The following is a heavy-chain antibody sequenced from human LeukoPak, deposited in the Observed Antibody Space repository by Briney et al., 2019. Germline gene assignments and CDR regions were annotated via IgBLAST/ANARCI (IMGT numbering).Heavy chain of an antibody. Sequence: SETLSLTCTVSVGSISSYYWSWIRQPPGKTLEWIGYIYYTGSTNYNPSLKSRVTISVDTSKNQFSLKLSSVTAADTAVYYCAKPPLGCSSTICHLDYWGQGTLVTVSS. CDR2: IYYTGST. CDR1: VGSISSYY. D-gene: IGHD2-2*01. J-gene: IGHJ4*02. V-gene: IGHV4-59*01. CDR3: AKPPLGCSSTICHLDY.